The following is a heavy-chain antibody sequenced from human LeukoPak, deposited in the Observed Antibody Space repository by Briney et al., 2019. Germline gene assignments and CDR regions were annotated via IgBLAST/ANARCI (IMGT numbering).Heavy chain of an antibody. CDR3: AKVMVRGTYYYYGMDV. J-gene: IGHJ6*02. CDR2: ISGGGGST. V-gene: IGHV3-23*01. Sequence: PGGSLRLSCAASGFTFSNFAMSWVRQAPGKGLDWVSAISGGGGSTYYADSVKGRFTISRDNSKNTLYLQMNSLRAEDTAIYYCAKVMVRGTYYYYGMDVWGQGTTVTVSS. D-gene: IGHD3-10*01. CDR1: GFTFSNFA.